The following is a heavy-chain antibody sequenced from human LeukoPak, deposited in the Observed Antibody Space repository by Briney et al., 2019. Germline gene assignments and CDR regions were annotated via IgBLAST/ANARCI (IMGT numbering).Heavy chain of an antibody. J-gene: IGHJ4*02. CDR1: GGSFSGYY. V-gene: IGHV4-34*01. CDR2: INHSGGT. CDR3: ARGECYDSSGYYPLHLDY. D-gene: IGHD3-22*01. Sequence: SETLSLTCAVYGGSFSGYYWSWIRQPPGKGLEWIGEINHSGGTKYNPSLKSRVTISVDTSKNQFSLKLSSVTAADTAVYYCARGECYDSSGYYPLHLDYWGQGTLVTVSS.